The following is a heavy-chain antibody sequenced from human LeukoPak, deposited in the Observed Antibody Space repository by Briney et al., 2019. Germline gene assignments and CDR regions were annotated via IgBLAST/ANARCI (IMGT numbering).Heavy chain of an antibody. CDR2: INTDGSTT. Sequence: PGGSLRLSCAASGFTFSSYWMHWVRQAPGKGLVWVSRINTDGSTTNYADSVKGRFTISRDNAKNTLYLQMNSLRAEDTGVYYCARDAAGLDYWGQGTLVTVSS. CDR3: ARDAAGLDY. J-gene: IGHJ4*02. V-gene: IGHV3-74*01. CDR1: GFTFSSYW. D-gene: IGHD1-14*01.